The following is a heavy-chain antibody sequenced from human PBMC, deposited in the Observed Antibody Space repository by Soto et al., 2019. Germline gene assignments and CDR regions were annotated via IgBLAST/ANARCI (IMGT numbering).Heavy chain of an antibody. CDR1: GGSVSSGSYY. Sequence: QVQLQESGPGLVKPSETLSLTCTVSGGSVSSGSYYWSWIRQPPGKGLEWIGYIYYSGRTNYNPSPKRPVNLSVDTFKNQFSLKLSSVTAADTAVYYCARGGSYYDFWSGYLEAWGQGTLVTVSS. CDR2: IYYSGRT. J-gene: IGHJ5*02. D-gene: IGHD3-3*01. V-gene: IGHV4-61*01. CDR3: ARGGSYYDFWSGYLEA.